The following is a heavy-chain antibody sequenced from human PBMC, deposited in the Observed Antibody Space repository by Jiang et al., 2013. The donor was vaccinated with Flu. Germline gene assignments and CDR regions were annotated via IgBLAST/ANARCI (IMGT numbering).Heavy chain of an antibody. D-gene: IGHD2-2*01. CDR2: INPNSGGT. V-gene: IGHV1-2*02. J-gene: IGHJ5*02. CDR3: ARDLDIVVVPAAPAGWFDP. Sequence: SGAEVKKPGASVKVSCKASGYTFTGYYMHWVRQAPGQGLEWMGWINPNSGGTNYAQKFQGRVTMTRDTSISTAYMELSRLRSDDTAVYYCARDLDIVVVPAAPAGWFDPWGQGTLVTVSS. CDR1: GYTFTGYY.